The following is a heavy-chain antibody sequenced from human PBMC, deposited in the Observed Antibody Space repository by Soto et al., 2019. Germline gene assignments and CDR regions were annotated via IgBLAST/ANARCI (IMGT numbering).Heavy chain of an antibody. V-gene: IGHV4-31*03. D-gene: IGHD3-3*01. J-gene: IGHJ4*02. Sequence: QVHLQESGPGLVKPSHTLYLNCPVYGDSISRGGYYWSWIRQHPGTGLEWIGYIYYSGSTYYNPSLKGRDSISVDTSKNQCSLKLSAVTAADTAVYYWASEYDFWSGYRYWDYWCQGTLVTVSS. CDR1: GDSISRGGYY. CDR2: IYYSGST. CDR3: ASEYDFWSGYRYWDY.